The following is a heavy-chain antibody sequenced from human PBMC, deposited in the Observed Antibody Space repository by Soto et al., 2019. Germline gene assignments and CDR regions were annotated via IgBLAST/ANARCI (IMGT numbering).Heavy chain of an antibody. Sequence: QVQLVQSGAEVKKPGSSVKVSCKASGGAFSSYAISWVRQAPGQGLEWMGGIIPIFGTANYAQKFQGRVTITADESTSTAYMELSSLRSDDTAVYYCARLASWAWNDVVDYWGQGTLVTVSS. J-gene: IGHJ4*02. CDR2: IIPIFGTA. V-gene: IGHV1-69*12. D-gene: IGHD1-1*01. CDR3: ARLASWAWNDVVDY. CDR1: GGAFSSYA.